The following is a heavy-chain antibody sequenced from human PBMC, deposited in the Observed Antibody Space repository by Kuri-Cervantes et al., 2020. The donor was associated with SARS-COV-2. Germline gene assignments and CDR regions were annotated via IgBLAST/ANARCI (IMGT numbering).Heavy chain of an antibody. Sequence: LSLTCAASGFTFSSYSMNWVRQAPGKGLEWVAVISYDGSNKDYTASGKGRFTISRDNSQNTPYLQMKSLRTEDTALYYCARDRVGVHDSWGQGTLVTVSS. V-gene: IGHV3-30*03. CDR1: GFTFSSYS. D-gene: IGHD2-21*01. CDR2: ISYDGSNK. CDR3: ARDRVGVHDS. J-gene: IGHJ4*02.